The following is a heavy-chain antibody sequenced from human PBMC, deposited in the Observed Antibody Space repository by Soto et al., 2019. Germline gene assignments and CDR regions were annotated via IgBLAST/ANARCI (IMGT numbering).Heavy chain of an antibody. V-gene: IGHV1-69*02. D-gene: IGHD2-15*01. CDR1: GGTFSSYT. CDR3: ARSVVVAATGPTPGYYYYMDV. Sequence: ASVKVSCKASGGTFSSYTISWVRQAPGQGLEWMGRIIPILGIANYAQKFQGRVTITADKSTSTAYMELSSLRSEDTAVYYCARSVVVAATGPTPGYYYYMDVWGKGTTVTVSS. CDR2: IIPILGIA. J-gene: IGHJ6*03.